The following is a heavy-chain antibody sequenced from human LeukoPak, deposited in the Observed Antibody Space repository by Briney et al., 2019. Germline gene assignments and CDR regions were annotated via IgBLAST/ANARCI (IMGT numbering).Heavy chain of an antibody. CDR1: GYTFTSHS. CDR3: ARDSASLYYNDRGAFDY. D-gene: IGHD3-22*01. CDR2: IDPSGGST. V-gene: IGHV1-46*01. Sequence: ASVKVSCKASGYTFTSHSIQWVRQAPGQGLEWMGIIDPSGGSTSYAQKFQGRVTMTRDTSTNIAYMELSSLRSEDTALYYCARDSASLYYNDRGAFDYWGQGTLVTVSS. J-gene: IGHJ4*02.